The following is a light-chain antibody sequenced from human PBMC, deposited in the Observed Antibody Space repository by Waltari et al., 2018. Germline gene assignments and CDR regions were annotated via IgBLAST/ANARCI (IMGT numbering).Light chain of an antibody. CDR3: QQYNSDSQN. V-gene: IGKV3-11*01. CDR1: QSVSTY. CDR2: DAS. J-gene: IGKJ1*01. Sequence: EIVLTQSPATLSLSPGERATLSCRASQSVSTYLAWYQHKPGQAPRLLINDASNRATGIPARFSGSGSGTDFTLTISSLEPDDFATYYCQQYNSDSQNFGQGTKVEIK.